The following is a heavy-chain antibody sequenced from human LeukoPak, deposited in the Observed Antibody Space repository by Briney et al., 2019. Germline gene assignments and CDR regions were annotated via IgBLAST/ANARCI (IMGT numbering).Heavy chain of an antibody. CDR3: ARDLIPYVWGSYRFLDY. D-gene: IGHD3-16*02. V-gene: IGHV1-18*01. J-gene: IGHJ4*02. CDR2: ISAYNGNT. CDR1: GYTFTSYG. Sequence: ASVKVSCKAPGYTFTSYGISWVRQAPGQGLEWMGWISAYNGNTNYAQKLQGRVTMTTDTSTSTAYMELRSLRSDDTAVYYCARDLIPYVWGSYRFLDYWGQGTLVTVSS.